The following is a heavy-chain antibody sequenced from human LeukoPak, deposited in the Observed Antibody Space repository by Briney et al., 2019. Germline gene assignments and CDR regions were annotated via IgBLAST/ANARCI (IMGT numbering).Heavy chain of an antibody. CDR3: AKSLGAAAGTGAFDI. V-gene: IGHV3-23*01. CDR1: GFTFSSYA. D-gene: IGHD6-13*01. J-gene: IGHJ3*02. CDR2: ISGSGGGT. Sequence: GGSLRLSCAASGFTFSSYAMTWVRQAPGKGLEWGSTISGSGGGTNYADSVMGRFTISRDNSENTLYLQMNSLRAEDTAVYYCAKSLGAAAGTGAFDIWGQGTMVTVSS.